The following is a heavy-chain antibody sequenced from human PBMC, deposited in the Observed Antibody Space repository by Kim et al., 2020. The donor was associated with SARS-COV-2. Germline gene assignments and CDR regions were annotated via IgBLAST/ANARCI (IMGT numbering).Heavy chain of an antibody. J-gene: IGHJ6*02. V-gene: IGHV1-3*01. Sequence: GKTKYSKRIQGRVTMSRDTSARTAYVELSSLRSEDTAVYYCARNYYYGMDVWGQGTTVTVSS. CDR3: ARNYYYGMDV. CDR2: GKT.